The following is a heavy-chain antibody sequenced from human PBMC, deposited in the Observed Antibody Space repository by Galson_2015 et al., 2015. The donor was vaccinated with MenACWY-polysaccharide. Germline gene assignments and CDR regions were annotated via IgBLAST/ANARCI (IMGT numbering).Heavy chain of an antibody. Sequence: SLRLSCAASGFSFSDYNMNWVRQAPGKGLEWVSIISSSASYIYYADSVKGRFTISRDNAKYSLYLQMNSLRAEDTAIYYCARDTGGSDYWGQGTLVTVSS. V-gene: IGHV3-21*01. D-gene: IGHD3-16*01. CDR2: ISSSASYI. CDR1: GFSFSDYN. CDR3: ARDTGGSDY. J-gene: IGHJ4*02.